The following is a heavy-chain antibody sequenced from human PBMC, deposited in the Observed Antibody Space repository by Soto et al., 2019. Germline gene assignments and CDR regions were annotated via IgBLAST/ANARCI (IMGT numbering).Heavy chain of an antibody. Sequence: GGSLRLSFAASGFTFSTYSMNWVRQAPGKGLEWVSYISYTSSTIYYADSVKGRFTISRDNAKNSLFLQMHSLRDEDTAVYYCARDNGLAGSFDPWGQGTLVTVSS. CDR3: ARDNGLAGSFDP. V-gene: IGHV3-48*02. CDR2: ISYTSSTI. CDR1: GFTFSTYS. D-gene: IGHD2-21*01. J-gene: IGHJ5*02.